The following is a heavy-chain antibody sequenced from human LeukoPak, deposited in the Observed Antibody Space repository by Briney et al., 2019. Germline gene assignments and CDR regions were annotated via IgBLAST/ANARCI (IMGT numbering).Heavy chain of an antibody. Sequence: GGSLRLSCAASGFTFSSYSMNWVRQAPGKGLEWVSSISSSSSYIYYADSVKGRFTISRDDSKNTLYLQMNSLRAEDTAVYYCARGRLRFLEWFTNFDYWGQGTLVTVSS. CDR1: GFTFSSYS. D-gene: IGHD3-3*01. CDR2: ISSSSSYI. V-gene: IGHV3-21*01. J-gene: IGHJ4*02. CDR3: ARGRLRFLEWFTNFDY.